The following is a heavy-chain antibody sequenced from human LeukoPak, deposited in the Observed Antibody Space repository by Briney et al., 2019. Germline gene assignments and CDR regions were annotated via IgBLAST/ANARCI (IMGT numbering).Heavy chain of an antibody. J-gene: IGHJ4*02. Sequence: GGTLRLSCEASGFTFTTYSMTWVRQAPGKGLEWVSIISSGSSAIFSADALKGRFTISRDDAKNLLYLDMNSLRAEDTAVYYCARGHTAVTRHFDFWGQGTLVTVSS. CDR3: ARGHTAVTRHFDF. V-gene: IGHV3-21*01. D-gene: IGHD4-17*01. CDR1: GFTFTTYS. CDR2: ISSGSSAI.